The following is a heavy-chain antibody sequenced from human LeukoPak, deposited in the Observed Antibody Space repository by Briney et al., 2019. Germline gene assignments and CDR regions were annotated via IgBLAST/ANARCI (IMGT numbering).Heavy chain of an antibody. J-gene: IGHJ5*02. CDR1: GGTFSSYA. CDR3: ARGVNPITIFVWFDP. V-gene: IGHV1-69*01. D-gene: IGHD3-3*01. Sequence: SVKVSCKASGGTFSSYAISWVRQAPGQGLEWMGGIIPIFGTANYAQKFQGRVTITADESTSTAYMELSSLRSEDTAVYYCARGVNPITIFVWFDPWGQGTLVTVSS. CDR2: IIPIFGTA.